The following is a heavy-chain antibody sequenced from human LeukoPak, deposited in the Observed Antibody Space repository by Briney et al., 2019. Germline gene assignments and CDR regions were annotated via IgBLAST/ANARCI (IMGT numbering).Heavy chain of an antibody. CDR1: GFTFSSYG. D-gene: IGHD6-13*01. J-gene: IGHJ4*02. CDR3: ARGSSIWPRAFDY. Sequence: GRSLRLSCAASGFTFSSYGMHWVRQAPGKGLEWVAVIWYDGSNKYYTDSVQGRFTISRDNSKNTLSLQMNSLRAEDTAVYYCARGSSIWPRAFDYWGQGTLVTVSS. V-gene: IGHV3-33*01. CDR2: IWYDGSNK.